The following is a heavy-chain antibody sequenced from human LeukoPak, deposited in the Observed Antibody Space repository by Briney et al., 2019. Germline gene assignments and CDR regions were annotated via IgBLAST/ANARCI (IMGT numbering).Heavy chain of an antibody. Sequence: PGGSLRLSCAASGFNFNNYGMHWVRQAPGKGLEWVAVISYDGSNKYYADSVKGRFTISRDNSKNTLYLQMNSLRAEDTAVYYCAKDLVSYGYIYPDFWGQGTLVTVSS. CDR3: AKDLVSYGYIYPDF. V-gene: IGHV3-30*18. D-gene: IGHD5-18*01. CDR1: GFNFNNYG. J-gene: IGHJ4*02. CDR2: ISYDGSNK.